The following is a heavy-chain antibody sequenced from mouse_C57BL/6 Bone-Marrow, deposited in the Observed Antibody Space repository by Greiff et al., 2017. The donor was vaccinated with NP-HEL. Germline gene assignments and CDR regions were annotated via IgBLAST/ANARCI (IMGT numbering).Heavy chain of an antibody. CDR3: TRDGYYPYYAMDY. Sequence: QVQLKQSGAERGRPGASVTLSCKASGYTFTDYEMHWVKQTPVHGLEWIGAIDPETGGTAYNQKFKGKAILTADKSSSTAYMELRSLTSEDSAVYYCTRDGYYPYYAMDYWGQGTSVTVSS. J-gene: IGHJ4*01. CDR1: GYTFTDYE. D-gene: IGHD2-3*01. V-gene: IGHV1-15*01. CDR2: IDPETGGT.